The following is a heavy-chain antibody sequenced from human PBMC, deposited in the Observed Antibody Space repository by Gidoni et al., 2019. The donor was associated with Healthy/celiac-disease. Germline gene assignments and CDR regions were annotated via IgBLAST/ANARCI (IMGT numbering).Heavy chain of an antibody. V-gene: IGHV4-61*02. CDR2: IYTSGST. Sequence: QVQLQESGPGLVKTSQTLSLTCTVSGGSVSSGSYYWSWLRQPAGKGLAWIGRIYTSGSTKYNPSLKSRVTISVDTSMNQLSLKVSSVTAADTAVYYCARGVCSSTSCYYYYYGLDVWCQGTTVTVSS. CDR3: ARGVCSSTSCYYYYYGLDV. J-gene: IGHJ6*02. D-gene: IGHD2-2*01. CDR1: GGSVSSGSYY.